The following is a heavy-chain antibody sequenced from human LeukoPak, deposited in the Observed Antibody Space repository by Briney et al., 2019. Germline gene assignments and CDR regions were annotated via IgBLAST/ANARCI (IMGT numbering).Heavy chain of an antibody. J-gene: IGHJ6*02. V-gene: IGHV3-23*01. CDR3: ATDIVVVSAAEYYYYGIDV. D-gene: IGHD2-2*01. CDR2: ISGSGGST. CDR1: GFTFSSYA. Sequence: GGSLRLSCAAPGFTFSSYAMSWVRQAPGKGLEWVSAISGSGGSTYYADSVKGRFTISRDNSKNTLYLQMNSLRAEDTAVYYCATDIVVVSAAEYYYYGIDVWGQGTTVTVSS.